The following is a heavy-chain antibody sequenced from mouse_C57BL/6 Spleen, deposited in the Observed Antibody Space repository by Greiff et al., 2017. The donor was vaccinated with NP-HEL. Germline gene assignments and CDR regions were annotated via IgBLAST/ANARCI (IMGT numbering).Heavy chain of an antibody. CDR1: GYTFTSYW. Sequence: QVQLQQPGAELVMPGASVKLSCKASGYTFTSYWMHWVKQRPGQGLEWIGEIDPSDSYTNYNQKFKGKSTLTVDKSSSTAYMQLSSLTSEDSAVYYCATIYYDYEDYFDYWGQGTTLTVSS. D-gene: IGHD2-4*01. CDR3: ATIYYDYEDYFDY. CDR2: IDPSDSYT. V-gene: IGHV1-69*01. J-gene: IGHJ2*01.